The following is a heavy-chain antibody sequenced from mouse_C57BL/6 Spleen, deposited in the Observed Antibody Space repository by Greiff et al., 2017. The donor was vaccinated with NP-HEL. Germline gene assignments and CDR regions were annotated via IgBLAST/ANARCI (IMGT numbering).Heavy chain of an antibody. Sequence: VKLMESGPGLVAPSQSLSITCTVSGFSLTSYGVHWVRQPPGKGLEWLVVIWSDGSTTYNSALKSRLSISKDNSKSQVFLKMNSLQTDDTAMYYCARGDGPFYAMDYWGQGTSVTVSS. CDR1: GFSLTSYG. J-gene: IGHJ4*01. CDR3: ARGDGPFYAMDY. V-gene: IGHV2-6*03. D-gene: IGHD2-3*01. CDR2: IWSDGST.